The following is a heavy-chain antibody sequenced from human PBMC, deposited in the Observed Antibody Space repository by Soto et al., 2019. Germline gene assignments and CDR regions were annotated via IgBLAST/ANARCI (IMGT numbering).Heavy chain of an antibody. CDR1: GYTFTSYG. V-gene: IGHV1-3*01. CDR3: ARYAAYGSESLGY. D-gene: IGHD3-10*01. CDR2: INAGNGDT. J-gene: IGHJ4*02. Sequence: ASVKVSCKASGYTFTSYGINWVRQAPGQGLEWMGWINAGNGDTKYSQKFQGRVTITRDTSASTAYMELSSLRSEDTAVYYCARYAAYGSESLGYWGQGTLVTVSS.